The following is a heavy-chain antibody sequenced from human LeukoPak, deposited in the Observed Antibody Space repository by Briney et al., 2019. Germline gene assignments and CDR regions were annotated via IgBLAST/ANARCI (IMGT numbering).Heavy chain of an antibody. Sequence: GASVKVSCKASGGTFSSYAISWVRQAPGQGLEWMGGITPIFGTANYAQKFQGRVTITADESTSTAYMELSSLRSEDTAVYYCARVSSGLVTQEPFDYWGQGTLVTVSS. V-gene: IGHV1-69*01. CDR1: GGTFSSYA. CDR2: ITPIFGTA. D-gene: IGHD6-19*01. J-gene: IGHJ4*02. CDR3: ARVSSGLVTQEPFDY.